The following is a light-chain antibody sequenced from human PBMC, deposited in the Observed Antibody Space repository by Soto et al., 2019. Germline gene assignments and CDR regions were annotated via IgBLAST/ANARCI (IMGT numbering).Light chain of an antibody. J-gene: IGLJ1*01. CDR1: SSNIGAGYD. Sequence: QSVLTQPPSVSGAPGQRVTISCTGSSSNIGAGYDVQWYQQLPGTAPKLLIYGNSNRPSGVPDRFSGSKSGTSASLAITGLQAEDEADYYCQSFDSSRFYVFGTGTKVTVL. V-gene: IGLV1-40*01. CDR3: QSFDSSRFYV. CDR2: GNS.